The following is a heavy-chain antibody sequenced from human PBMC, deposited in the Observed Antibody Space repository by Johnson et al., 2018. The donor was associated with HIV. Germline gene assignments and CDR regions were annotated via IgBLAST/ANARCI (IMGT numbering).Heavy chain of an antibody. Sequence: EVQLVESGGGLVQPGMSLRLSCAASGFTFDDYAMHWVRQAPGKGLEWVSSISWNSGNIGYADSVKGRFTISRDNAKNSLYLQMNSLRAEATALYYCAKDIWQYMYGAFDVWGQGTMVTVSS. CDR3: AKDIWQYMYGAFDV. J-gene: IGHJ3*01. CDR1: GFTFDDYA. D-gene: IGHD2-8*01. CDR2: ISWNSGNI. V-gene: IGHV3-9*01.